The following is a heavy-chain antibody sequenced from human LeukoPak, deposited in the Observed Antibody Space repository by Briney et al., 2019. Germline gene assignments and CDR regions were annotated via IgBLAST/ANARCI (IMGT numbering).Heavy chain of an antibody. V-gene: IGHV3-23*01. J-gene: IGHJ4*02. CDR3: ANRYSSS. CDR1: GFTFSSYA. Sequence: GGSLRLSCAASGFTFSSYAMTWVRQTPGKGLEWVSAISGGGSSTYFADSVKGRFTISRDNSRNTLYLQMNSLRAEDTAIYYCANRYSSSWGQGTLVTVSS. CDR2: ISGGGSST. D-gene: IGHD6-13*01.